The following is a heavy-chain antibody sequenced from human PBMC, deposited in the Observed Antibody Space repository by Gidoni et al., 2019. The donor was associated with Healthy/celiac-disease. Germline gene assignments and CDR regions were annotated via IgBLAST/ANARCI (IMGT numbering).Heavy chain of an antibody. Sequence: EVQLVESGGGLAQPGGSLRLSCAASGFTFGSHWMSWVRQAPGKGLAWVANINQDGSQKYYVDSVKGRFTISRYNAENSLDLQMISLRAEDTAVYFCARGVITKDGAYFQHWGQGTLVTVSS. J-gene: IGHJ1*01. CDR3: ARGVITKDGAYFQH. CDR1: GFTFGSHW. CDR2: INQDGSQK. V-gene: IGHV3-7*04. D-gene: IGHD3-22*01.